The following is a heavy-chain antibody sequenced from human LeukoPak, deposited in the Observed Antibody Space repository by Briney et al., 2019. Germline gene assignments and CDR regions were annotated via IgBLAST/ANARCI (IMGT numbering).Heavy chain of an antibody. CDR2: IYYSGST. CDR3: ARLSLVRGVIFDY. Sequence: SETLSLTCTVSGGSISSYYWSWIRQPPGKGLEWIGYIYYSGSTNYNPSLKSRVTISVDTSKNQFSLKLSSVTAADTAAYYCARLSLVRGVIFDYWGQGTLVTVSS. D-gene: IGHD3-10*01. J-gene: IGHJ4*02. CDR1: GGSISSYY. V-gene: IGHV4-59*08.